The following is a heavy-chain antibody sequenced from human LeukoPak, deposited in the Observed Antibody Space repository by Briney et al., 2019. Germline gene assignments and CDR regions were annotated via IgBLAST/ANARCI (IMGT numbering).Heavy chain of an antibody. D-gene: IGHD6-19*01. CDR1: GFTFSSYG. J-gene: IGHJ1*01. CDR2: ISGSGGST. V-gene: IGHV3-23*01. CDR3: VRVPVAGTWYFQH. Sequence: GGTLRLSCAASGFTFSSYGMSWVRQAPGKGLEWVSAISGSGGSTYYADSVKGRFTISRDSSKNTLYLQMNSLRAEDTAVYYCVRVPVAGTWYFQHWGQGTLVTVSS.